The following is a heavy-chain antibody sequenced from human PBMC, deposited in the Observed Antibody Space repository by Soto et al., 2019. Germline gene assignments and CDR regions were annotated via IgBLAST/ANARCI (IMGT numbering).Heavy chain of an antibody. V-gene: IGHV1-69*01. J-gene: IGHJ6*02. CDR1: GGTFSSYA. CDR2: IIPSFGTA. CDR3: ARAYPEYSSSPRAYYYGMDV. Sequence: QVQLVQSGAEVKKPGSSVKVSCKASGGTFSSYAISWVRQAPGQGLEWMGGIIPSFGTANYAQKFQGRVMISADESTSTAYMELSSLRSEDTAVYYCARAYPEYSSSPRAYYYGMDVWGQGTTVTVSS. D-gene: IGHD6-6*01.